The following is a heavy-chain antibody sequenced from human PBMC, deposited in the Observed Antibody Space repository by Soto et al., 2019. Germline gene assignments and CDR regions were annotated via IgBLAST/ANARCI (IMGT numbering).Heavy chain of an antibody. CDR1: GDSVSSDITS. J-gene: IGHJ3*01. Sequence: SQTLSLTCAISGDSVSSDITSWNLIRQSPSGGLEWLGRTYYRSKWFHDYAASVKSRITINPDTSKNQFSLELNSMTPEDTAVYYCARGNALDVWGQGTVVTVSS. D-gene: IGHD3-10*01. CDR2: TYYRSKWFH. CDR3: ARGNALDV. V-gene: IGHV6-1*01.